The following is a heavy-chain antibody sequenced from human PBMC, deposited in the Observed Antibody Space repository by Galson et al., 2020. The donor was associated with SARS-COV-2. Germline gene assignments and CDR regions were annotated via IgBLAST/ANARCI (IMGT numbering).Heavy chain of an antibody. V-gene: IGHV4-61*02. CDR3: ARERAGVETYYCDV. D-gene: IGHD5-18*01. Sequence: SETLSLTCTVSGASISSGDSYWSWIRQPAGKGLEWIGRIHISGFSNVNPSLKSRVTISQDTSKKQFSLRLNSVTAADAAMYYCARERAGVETYYCDVWGQGTLVTVSS. CDR1: GASISSGDSY. CDR2: IHISGFS. J-gene: IGHJ4*02.